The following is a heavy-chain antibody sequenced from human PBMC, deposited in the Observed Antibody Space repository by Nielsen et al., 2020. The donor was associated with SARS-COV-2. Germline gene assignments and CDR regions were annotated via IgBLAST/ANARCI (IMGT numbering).Heavy chain of an antibody. Sequence: ASVKVSCKASGYTFTGYYIHWVRQAPGQGLEWMGRINPKSGGTNYAQKFQGRVTMTRDTSINTAYMELSRLTSDDTAMYYCAKVFEDAAMANYFDYWGQGTLVTVSS. CDR2: INPKSGGT. CDR1: GYTFTGYY. J-gene: IGHJ4*02. CDR3: AKVFEDAAMANYFDY. D-gene: IGHD5-18*01. V-gene: IGHV1-2*06.